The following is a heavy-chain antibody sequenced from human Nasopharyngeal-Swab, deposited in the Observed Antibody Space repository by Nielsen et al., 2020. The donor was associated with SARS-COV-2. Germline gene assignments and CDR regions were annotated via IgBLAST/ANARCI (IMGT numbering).Heavy chain of an antibody. CDR3: ARGTADYSNPSFDY. D-gene: IGHD4-11*01. J-gene: IGHJ4*02. CDR1: GFTFENYA. V-gene: IGHV3-9*01. Sequence: SLKISCAASGFTFENYAMHWVRQPPGEGLEWVSGINWNSGSKGYADSVKGRFTISRDNAKNSLYLQMNSLRSEDTALYYCARGTADYSNPSFDYWGQGTLVTVPS. CDR2: INWNSGSK.